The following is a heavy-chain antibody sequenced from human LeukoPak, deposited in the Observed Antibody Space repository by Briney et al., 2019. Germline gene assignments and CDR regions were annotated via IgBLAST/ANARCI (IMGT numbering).Heavy chain of an antibody. J-gene: IGHJ4*02. V-gene: IGHV3-15*01. D-gene: IGHD5-12*01. Sequence: PGGSLRLSCAASGFTFSNAWMSWVRQAPGKGLEWVGRIKSKTDGGTTDYAAPVKGRFTISRDDSKNTLYLQMNSLKTEDTAVYYCTTASPVATIDTFDYWGQGTLVTVSS. CDR3: TTASPVATIDTFDY. CDR1: GFTFSNAW. CDR2: IKSKTDGGTT.